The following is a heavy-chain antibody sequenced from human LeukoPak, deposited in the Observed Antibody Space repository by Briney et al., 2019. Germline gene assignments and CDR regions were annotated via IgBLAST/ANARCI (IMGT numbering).Heavy chain of an antibody. D-gene: IGHD3-10*01. V-gene: IGHV3-7*01. Sequence: GGSLRLSCAASGFTFSSYWMSWVRQAPGKGLDWVANIKQDGSEKYCVDSVKGRFTISRDNAKNSLYLQMNSLRAEDTAVYYCAAHKMVRGVIDAFDIWGQGTMVTVSS. CDR3: AAHKMVRGVIDAFDI. CDR1: GFTFSSYW. J-gene: IGHJ3*02. CDR2: IKQDGSEK.